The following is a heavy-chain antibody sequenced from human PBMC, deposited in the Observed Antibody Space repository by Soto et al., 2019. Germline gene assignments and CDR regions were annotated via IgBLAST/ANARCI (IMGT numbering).Heavy chain of an antibody. V-gene: IGHV3-23*01. CDR1: GFTFSSYA. CDR3: AKDKVASSGRGYYYYGMDV. D-gene: IGHD6-19*01. J-gene: IGHJ6*02. Sequence: GGSLRLSCAASGFTFSSYAMSWVRQAPGKGLEWVSAISGSGGSTYYADSVKGRFTISRDNSKNTLYLQMNSLRAEDTAVYYCAKDKVASSGRGYYYYGMDVRGQRTTVTVSS. CDR2: ISGSGGST.